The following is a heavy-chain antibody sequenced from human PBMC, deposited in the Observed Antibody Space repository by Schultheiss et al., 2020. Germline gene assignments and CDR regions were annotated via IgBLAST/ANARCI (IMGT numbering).Heavy chain of an antibody. D-gene: IGHD2-15*01. J-gene: IGHJ4*02. Sequence: SETLSLTCAVYGGSFSGHYSNCIRQPPGKGLEWVGEINPSGSANYNPSLKSRVTMSVDTSKNQFSLKLSSVTAADTAVYYCARLLSEGGHFDYWGQGTLVTVSS. CDR3: ARLLSEGGHFDY. CDR1: GGSFSGHY. V-gene: IGHV4-34*01. CDR2: INPSGSA.